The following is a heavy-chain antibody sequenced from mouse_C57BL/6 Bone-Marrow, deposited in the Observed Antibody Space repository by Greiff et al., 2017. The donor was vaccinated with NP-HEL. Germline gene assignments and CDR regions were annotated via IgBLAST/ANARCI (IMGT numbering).Heavy chain of an antibody. CDR1: GYAFSSYW. J-gene: IGHJ2*01. D-gene: IGHD1-1*01. CDR2: IYPGDGDT. CDR3: AKRDDGYYFDY. Sequence: VQLVESRAELVKPGASVKISCKASGYAFSSYWMNWVKQRPGKGLEWIGQIYPGDGDTNYNGKFKGKATLTADKSSSTAYMQLSSLTSEDSAVYVCAKRDDGYYFDYWGQGTTLTVSS. V-gene: IGHV1-80*01.